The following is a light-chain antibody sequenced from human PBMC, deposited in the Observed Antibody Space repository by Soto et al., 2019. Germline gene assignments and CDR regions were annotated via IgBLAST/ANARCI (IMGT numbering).Light chain of an antibody. Sequence: EIVMTQSPATLSVSPGERATLSCRASQSVSSNLGWYQQKPGQAPRLLIYGASTRATGVPARFSGSGSGTEFTLTISSLQSEDFAVYYCQQYNNWPPWTFGQGTQVEI. V-gene: IGKV3-15*01. CDR3: QQYNNWPPWT. CDR1: QSVSSN. J-gene: IGKJ1*01. CDR2: GAS.